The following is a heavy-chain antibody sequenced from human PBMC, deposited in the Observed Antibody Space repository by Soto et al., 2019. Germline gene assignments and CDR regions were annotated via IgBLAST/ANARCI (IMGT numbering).Heavy chain of an antibody. D-gene: IGHD2-15*01. V-gene: IGHV1-3*05. J-gene: IGHJ4*02. CDR2: TNAGNGNT. CDR3: ARDILFDY. Sequence: QVQLVQSGAEEKKPGASVKVSCKASGYTFTSYAMHWVRQAPGQRLEWLGWTNAGNGNTKYSQKFQGRVTITRDTSASTAYMELSSLRSEDTAVYYCARDILFDYWGQGTLVTVSS. CDR1: GYTFTSYA.